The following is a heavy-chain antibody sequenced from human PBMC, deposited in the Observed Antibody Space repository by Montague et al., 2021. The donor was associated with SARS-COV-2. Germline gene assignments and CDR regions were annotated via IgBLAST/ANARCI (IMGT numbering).Heavy chain of an antibody. CDR2: INEDGSQK. CDR3: TALRRTDPFDY. D-gene: IGHD2-21*02. V-gene: IGHV3-7*01. J-gene: IGHJ4*02. CDR1: GFTFTTHW. Sequence: SLRLSCAAPGFTFTTHWMNWVRQAPGKGLEWVANINEDGSQKYYIDSVKGRFTISRDNARNSPFLQMTGLRAEDTAVYYCTALRRTDPFDYWGQGNLVTVSS.